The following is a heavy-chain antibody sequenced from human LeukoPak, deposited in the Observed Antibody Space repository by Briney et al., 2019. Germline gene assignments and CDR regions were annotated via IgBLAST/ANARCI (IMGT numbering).Heavy chain of an antibody. J-gene: IGHJ4*02. D-gene: IGHD1-26*01. CDR3: ARENSGSYREFDY. V-gene: IGHV4-4*07. CDR1: GGSISSYY. CDR2: IYTSGST. Sequence: SETLSLTCTVSGGSISSYYWSWIRQPAGKRLEWTGRIYTSGSTNYNASLKSRVSMSVDTSKNQFSLKLSSVTAADTAVFYCARENSGSYREFDYWGQGTLVTVSS.